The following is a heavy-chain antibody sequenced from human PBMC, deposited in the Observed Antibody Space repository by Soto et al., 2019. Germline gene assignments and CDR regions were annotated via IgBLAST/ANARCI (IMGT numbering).Heavy chain of an antibody. Sequence: QVQLVQSGAEVKKPGSSVKVSCKASGGTFSSYTISWVRQAPGQGLEWMGRIIPILGIANYAQKFQGRVTITADKSTSTADMELSSLRSEDTAVYYCARDRTGTTRGAFDIWGQGTMVTVSS. CDR3: ARDRTGTTRGAFDI. V-gene: IGHV1-69*08. CDR2: IIPILGIA. CDR1: GGTFSSYT. D-gene: IGHD1-7*01. J-gene: IGHJ3*02.